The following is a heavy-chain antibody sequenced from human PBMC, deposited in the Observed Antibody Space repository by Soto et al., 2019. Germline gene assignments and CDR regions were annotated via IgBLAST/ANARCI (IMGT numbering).Heavy chain of an antibody. CDR2: IIPIFGTA. D-gene: IGHD3-10*01. Sequence: QVQLVQSGAEVKKPGSSVKVSCKASGGTFSSYAISWVRQAPGQGLEWLGGIIPIFGTANYAQKFQGRVTISAEESTSTAYVERSSLRSEDTALYYCARATPLGTMFRRAMGWFDPWGQGTLVTVSS. V-gene: IGHV1-69*01. J-gene: IGHJ5*02. CDR3: ARATPLGTMFRRAMGWFDP. CDR1: GGTFSSYA.